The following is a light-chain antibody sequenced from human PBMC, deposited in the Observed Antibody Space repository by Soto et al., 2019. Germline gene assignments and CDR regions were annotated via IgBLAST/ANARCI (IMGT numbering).Light chain of an antibody. Sequence: EIVLTQSPGTLSLSRGERATLSCRASQSLSSSNLAWYQQKPGQAPRLLIYGASSRATGISDRFSGSGSGTDFTLTISRLEPEDFAVYYCQQYGSSRTFGQGTKVEIK. CDR3: QQYGSSRT. CDR1: QSLSSSN. V-gene: IGKV3-20*01. J-gene: IGKJ1*01. CDR2: GAS.